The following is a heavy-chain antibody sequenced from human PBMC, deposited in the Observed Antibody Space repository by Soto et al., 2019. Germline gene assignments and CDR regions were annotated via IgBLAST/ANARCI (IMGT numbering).Heavy chain of an antibody. CDR1: GFTFSSYA. CDR3: AANPGIAAAGTDLYYYYGMDV. D-gene: IGHD6-13*01. V-gene: IGHV3-23*01. Sequence: GGSLRLSCAASGFTFSSYAMSWVRQAPGKGLEWVSAISGSGGSTYYADSVKGRFTISRDNSKNTLYLQMNSLRAEDTAVYYCAANPGIAAAGTDLYYYYGMDVWGQGTTVTVSS. CDR2: ISGSGGST. J-gene: IGHJ6*02.